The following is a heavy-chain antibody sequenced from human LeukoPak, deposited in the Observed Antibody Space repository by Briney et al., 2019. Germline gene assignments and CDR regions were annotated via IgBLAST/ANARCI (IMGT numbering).Heavy chain of an antibody. J-gene: IGHJ2*01. CDR3: ARAAYSSGWSDPWYFDL. CDR2: IYYSGST. V-gene: IGHV4-59*01. D-gene: IGHD6-19*01. Sequence: SETLSLTCTVSGGSISSYYWSWIRQPPGKGLEWIGYIYYSGSTNYNPSLKSRVTISVDTSKNQSSLKLSSVTAADTAVYYCARAAYSSGWSDPWYFDLWGRGTLVTVSS. CDR1: GGSISSYY.